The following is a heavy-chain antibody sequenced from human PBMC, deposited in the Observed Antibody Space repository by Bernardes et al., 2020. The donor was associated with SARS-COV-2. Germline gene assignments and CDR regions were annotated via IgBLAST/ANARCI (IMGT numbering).Heavy chain of an antibody. CDR2: IYYSGST. CDR3: ARHRPGFLEWLSFFDY. CDR1: GGSISSSSYY. J-gene: IGHJ4*02. Sequence: SETLSLTCTVSGGSISSSSYYWGWIRQPPGKGLEWIGSIYYSGSTYYNPSLQSRVTISVATSKNQFSLKLSSVTAADTAVYYGARHRPGFLEWLSFFDYLGQGTLVTVSS. V-gene: IGHV4-39*01. D-gene: IGHD3-3*01.